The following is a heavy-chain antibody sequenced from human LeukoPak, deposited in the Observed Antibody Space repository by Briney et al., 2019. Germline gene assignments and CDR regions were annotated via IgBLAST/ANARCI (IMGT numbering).Heavy chain of an antibody. J-gene: IGHJ3*02. CDR3: AREESNAFDI. Sequence: PGGSLRLSCAASGFSFTSYSMNWVRQAPGKGLEWVSYISSSTRTIYYADSVKGRFAISRDNAKNSLYLQMSSLRAEDTAVYYCAREESNAFDIWGQGTMVTVSS. D-gene: IGHD4-11*01. CDR2: ISSSTRTI. V-gene: IGHV3-48*04. CDR1: GFSFTSYS.